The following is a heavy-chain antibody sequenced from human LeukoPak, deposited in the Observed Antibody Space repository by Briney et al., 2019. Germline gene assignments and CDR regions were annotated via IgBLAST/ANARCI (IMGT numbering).Heavy chain of an antibody. CDR2: ISSSSSYI. Sequence: GGSLRLSCAASGFTFSSYSMNWVRQAPGKGLEWVSSISSSSSYIYYAGSVKGRFTISRDNAKNSLYLQMNSLRAEDTAVYYCARVTPSYCSSTSCYLGMDVWGQGTTVTVSS. CDR3: ARVTPSYCSSTSCYLGMDV. CDR1: GFTFSSYS. V-gene: IGHV3-21*01. J-gene: IGHJ6*02. D-gene: IGHD2-2*01.